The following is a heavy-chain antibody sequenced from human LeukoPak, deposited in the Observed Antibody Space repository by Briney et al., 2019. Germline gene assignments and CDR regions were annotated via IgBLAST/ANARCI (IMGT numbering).Heavy chain of an antibody. D-gene: IGHD6-6*01. CDR1: GGSISSYY. CDR2: IYYSGST. V-gene: IGHV4-59*01. J-gene: IGHJ4*02. CDR3: ARAIAAQEFDY. Sequence: SETLSLTCTVSGGSISSYYWSWIRQPPGKGLEWIGYIYYSGSTNYNPSLKSRVTISVDTSKNQFSLKLSSVTAADTAVYYCARAIAAQEFDYRGQGTLVTVSS.